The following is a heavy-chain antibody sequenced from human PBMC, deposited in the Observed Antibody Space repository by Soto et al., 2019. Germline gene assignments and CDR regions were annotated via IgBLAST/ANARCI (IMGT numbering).Heavy chain of an antibody. D-gene: IGHD2-2*01. V-gene: IGHV3-74*01. CDR1: GFNFSRYW. CDR3: ARDLSSCSSARCYSYYYGMDV. CDR2: INSDGSRT. Sequence: GGSLRLSCSASGFNFSRYWTHWVRQVPGRGLVWVSHINSDGSRTTYADSVKGRFTISRDNAKNTLYLQMNSLRAEDTAMYYCARDLSSCSSARCYSYYYGMDVWSQGTTVTVSS. J-gene: IGHJ6*02.